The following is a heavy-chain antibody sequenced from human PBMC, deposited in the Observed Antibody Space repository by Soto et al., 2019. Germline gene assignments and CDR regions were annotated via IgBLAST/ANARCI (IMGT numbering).Heavy chain of an antibody. CDR1: GGTFSSYA. CDR2: IIPIFGTA. D-gene: IGHD2-2*01. Sequence: QVQLVQSGAEVKKPGSSVKVSCKASGGTFSSYAISWVRQAPGQGLEWMGGIIPIFGTATYAQKFQGRVTITADESTSTAYRELSSMRYEDTAVYYCATQGNVVVPAAIRTPDGMDVWCQGPTVTVSS. CDR3: ATQGNVVVPAAIRTPDGMDV. V-gene: IGHV1-69*01. J-gene: IGHJ6*02.